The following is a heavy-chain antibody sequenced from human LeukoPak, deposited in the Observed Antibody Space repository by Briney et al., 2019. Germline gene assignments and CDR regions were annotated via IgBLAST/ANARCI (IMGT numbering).Heavy chain of an antibody. CDR1: GYTFTSYY. CDR2: INPSGGST. J-gene: IGHJ3*02. D-gene: IGHD3-22*01. CDR3: ARDRHPSYYYDSDDAFDI. Sequence: ASVKVSCKASGYTFTSYYMHWVRQAPGRGLEWMGIINPSGGSTSYAQKFQGRVTMTRDTSTSTVYMELSSLRSEDTAVYYCARDRHPSYYYDSDDAFDIWGQGTMVTVSS. V-gene: IGHV1-46*01.